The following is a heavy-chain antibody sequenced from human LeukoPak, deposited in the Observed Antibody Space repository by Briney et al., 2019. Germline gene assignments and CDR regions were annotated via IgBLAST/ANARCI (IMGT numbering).Heavy chain of an antibody. D-gene: IGHD5-18*01. CDR2: ISSSGSTI. J-gene: IGHJ4*02. CDR1: GFTFSDYY. CDR3: AKDLDGYSYGYLFDY. V-gene: IGHV3-11*01. Sequence: GGSLRLSCAASGFTFSDYYMSWIRQAPGKGLEWVSYISSSGSTIYYADSVKGRFTISRDNAKNSLYLQMNSLRAEDTAVYYCAKDLDGYSYGYLFDYWGQGTLVTVSS.